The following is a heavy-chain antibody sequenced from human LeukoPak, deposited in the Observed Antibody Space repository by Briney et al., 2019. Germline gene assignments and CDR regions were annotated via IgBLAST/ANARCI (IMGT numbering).Heavy chain of an antibody. CDR1: GYSFTSYW. Sequence: GESLKISCKGSGYSFTSYWIGWVCQMPRKGLEWMGIIYPDDSDTRYSPSFQGQVTISADKSISTAYLQWSSLKASDTAMYYCARHQVYEYGDYGPFDYWGQGTLVTVSS. CDR3: ARHQVYEYGDYGPFDY. CDR2: IYPDDSDT. J-gene: IGHJ4*02. V-gene: IGHV5-51*01. D-gene: IGHD4-17*01.